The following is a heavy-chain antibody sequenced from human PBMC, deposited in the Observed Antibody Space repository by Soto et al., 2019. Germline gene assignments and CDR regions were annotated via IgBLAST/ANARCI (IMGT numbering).Heavy chain of an antibody. D-gene: IGHD1-20*01. Sequence: QVQLVQSGAEVKKPGASVKVSFKASGYTLSTYDVNWVRQATGQWLEWVGWMNPDSGNTGYAQKFQGRVTMTRNTSISTAYMELSSLRSEDTAIYYCAREYGISGTGRTGFDYWGQGTLVTVSS. V-gene: IGHV1-8*01. CDR2: MNPDSGNT. J-gene: IGHJ4*02. CDR3: AREYGISGTGRTGFDY. CDR1: GYTLSTYD.